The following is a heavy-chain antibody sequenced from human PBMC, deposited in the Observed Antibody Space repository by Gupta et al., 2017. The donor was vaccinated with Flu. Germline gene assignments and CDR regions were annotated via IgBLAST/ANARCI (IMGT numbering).Heavy chain of an antibody. CDR3: ARRITYGKTFDY. D-gene: IGHD2/OR15-2a*01. Sequence: QLQLQESGPGLVTPSETLSLIYTVSGGSLSDTSYYWGWIRQPPGKGLEWIGNVGYSGNTFYNPSLKSRVTISVDTSKNQFSLKLSAVTAADTAVYYCARRITYGKTFDYWGQGSLVTVSS. V-gene: IGHV4-39*01. J-gene: IGHJ4*02. CDR2: VGYSGNT. CDR1: GGSLSDTSYY.